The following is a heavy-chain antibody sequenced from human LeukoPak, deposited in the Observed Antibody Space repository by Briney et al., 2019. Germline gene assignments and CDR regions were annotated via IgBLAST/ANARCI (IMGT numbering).Heavy chain of an antibody. CDR3: AKDSSMVRGDYDYFDY. CDR2: ISNSGHRT. J-gene: IGHJ4*02. Sequence: GSLRLSCAASGITFSDFVMGWVRQAPGRGLEWVAGISNSGHRTHYADSVKGRFTISRDNSKNTLYLHMNSLRAEDTAVYYCAKDSSMVRGDYDYFDYWGQGTLVTVSS. CDR1: GITFSDFV. D-gene: IGHD3-10*01. V-gene: IGHV3-23*01.